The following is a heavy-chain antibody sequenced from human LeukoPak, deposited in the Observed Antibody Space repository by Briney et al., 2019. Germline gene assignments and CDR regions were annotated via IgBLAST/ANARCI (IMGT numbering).Heavy chain of an antibody. CDR3: ARVPRKRALDY. J-gene: IGHJ4*02. Sequence: SQTLSLTCTVSGGSISSGGFYWSWIRQHPGKGLEWIGEINHSGSTNYNPSLKSRVTISVDTSKNQFSLKLSSVTAADTAVYYCARVPRKRALDYWGQGTLVTVSS. CDR2: INHSGST. V-gene: IGHV4-31*03. D-gene: IGHD1-1*01. CDR1: GGSISSGGFY.